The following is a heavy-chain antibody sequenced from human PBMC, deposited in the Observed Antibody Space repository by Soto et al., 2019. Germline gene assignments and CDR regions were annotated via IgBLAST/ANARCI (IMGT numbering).Heavy chain of an antibody. J-gene: IGHJ4*02. CDR2: IYYSGST. Sequence: QVQLQESGPGLVKPSQTLSLTCTVSGGSISSSDYYWSWIRQPPGKGLEGIGYIYYSGSTYCNPSLKSRVTLSVDTSKNQFSLKLSSVTAADTAVYYCARVRVAVIGAREYYFDYWGQGTLVTVSS. CDR3: ARVRVAVIGAREYYFDY. CDR1: GGSISSSDYY. V-gene: IGHV4-30-4*01. D-gene: IGHD3-10*01.